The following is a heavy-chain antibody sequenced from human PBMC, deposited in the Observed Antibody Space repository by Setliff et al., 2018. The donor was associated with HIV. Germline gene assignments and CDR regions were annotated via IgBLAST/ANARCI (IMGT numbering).Heavy chain of an antibody. Sequence: GGSLRLSCAASGFPFSSYSMNWFRQPPGKGLEWVAYISGSSGSIYYTDSVKGRFTVSRDNAKDSLYLQMSSLRVEDTAVYYCSRDEGPDRTGYYYDSSGYYNYWGQGTLVSVSS. CDR3: SRDEGPDRTGYYYDSSGYYNY. D-gene: IGHD3-22*01. CDR1: GFPFSSYS. V-gene: IGHV3-48*01. CDR2: ISGSSGSI. J-gene: IGHJ4*02.